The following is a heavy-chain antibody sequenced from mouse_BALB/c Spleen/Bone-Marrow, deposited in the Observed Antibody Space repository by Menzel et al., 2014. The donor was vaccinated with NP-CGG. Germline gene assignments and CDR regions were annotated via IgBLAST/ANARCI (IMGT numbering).Heavy chain of an antibody. V-gene: IGHV14-3*02. J-gene: IGHJ1*01. CDR1: GFNIKDTY. CDR2: IDPANGNT. Sequence: VQLQQSGAELVKPGASVKLSCTASGFNIKDTYMLWVKQRPEQGLEWIGRIDPANGNTKYDPKFQGKATITADTSSNTAYLQLSSLTSVDTAVYYCATMISDWYFDVWGAGTTVTVSS. CDR3: ATMISDWYFDV. D-gene: IGHD2-3*01.